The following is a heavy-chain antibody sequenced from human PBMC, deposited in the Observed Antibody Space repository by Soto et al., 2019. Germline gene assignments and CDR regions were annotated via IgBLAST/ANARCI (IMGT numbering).Heavy chain of an antibody. CDR2: IISENVGATA. V-gene: IGHV3-15*05. Sequence: EVELVESGGGLVKPGGSLRLSCAASGFSFSGAWMTWVRQAPGKGLEWVGRIISENVGATADYAAPVQGRFIISRDDSKNTLYLQMNSLRAEDTAVYYCARDTGFDYWGQGTLVTVSS. J-gene: IGHJ4*02. CDR3: ARDTGFDY. CDR1: GFSFSGAW.